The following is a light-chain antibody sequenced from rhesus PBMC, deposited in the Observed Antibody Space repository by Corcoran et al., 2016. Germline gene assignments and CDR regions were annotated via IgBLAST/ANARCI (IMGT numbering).Light chain of an antibody. V-gene: IGKV1-74*01. CDR1: ENVNRF. CDR2: ETS. CDR3: QHTFGTPYS. J-gene: IGKJ2*01. Sequence: DIRVTQSPSSLSASVGDRVTITCRASENVNRFLNWYQQKPGTAPKRLNYETSILRNGVPSRFSGSGSGTDFTLTINSLQPEYFATYYCQHTFGTPYSFGLGTKVDI.